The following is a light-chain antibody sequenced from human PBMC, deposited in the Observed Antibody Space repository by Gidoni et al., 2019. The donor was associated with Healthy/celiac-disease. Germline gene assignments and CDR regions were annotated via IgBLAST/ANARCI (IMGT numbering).Light chain of an antibody. CDR1: SSDVGSYNL. CDR2: EVS. CDR3: CSYAGSSRV. V-gene: IGLV2-23*02. Sequence: QSALTQPASVSGSPGQSITISCTGTSSDVGSYNLVSWYQQHPGNAPKLMIYEVSKRPSGVSNRFSGSKSGNTASLTISGLQAEDEADYYCCSYAGSSRVFGGGTKLTVL. J-gene: IGLJ3*02.